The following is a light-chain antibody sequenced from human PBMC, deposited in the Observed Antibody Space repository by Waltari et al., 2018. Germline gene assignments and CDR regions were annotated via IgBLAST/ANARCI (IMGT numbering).Light chain of an antibody. CDR1: RSDVGRYHY. CDR3: SSYAGSNNVI. CDR2: EVT. J-gene: IGLJ2*01. Sequence: QSALTQPPSASGSRGQSVTISCTGTRSDVGRYHYVSWYHHHPGKAPKLMIYEVTTRPSGVPDRFSGSKSGNTASLTVSGLQAEDEADYYCSSYAGSNNVIFGGGTRLTVL. V-gene: IGLV2-8*01.